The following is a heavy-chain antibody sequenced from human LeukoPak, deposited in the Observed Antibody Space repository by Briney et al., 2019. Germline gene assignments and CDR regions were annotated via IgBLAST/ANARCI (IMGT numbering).Heavy chain of an antibody. CDR1: GYSISSGYY. D-gene: IGHD3-10*01. V-gene: IGHV4-38-2*02. CDR3: ASVFYGSGSYYFDC. Sequence: PSETLSLTCTVSGYSISSGYYWGWIRQPPGKGLEWIGSIYHSGSTYYNPSLKSRVTISVDTSKNQFSLKLSSVTAADTAVYYCASVFYGSGSYYFDCWGQGTLVTVSS. CDR2: IYHSGST. J-gene: IGHJ4*02.